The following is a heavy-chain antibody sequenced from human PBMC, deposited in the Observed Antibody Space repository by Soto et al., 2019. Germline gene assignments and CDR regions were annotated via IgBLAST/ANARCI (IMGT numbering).Heavy chain of an antibody. CDR3: ARGQWGLGGY. CDR1: GGSISSYY. D-gene: IGHD6-19*01. CDR2: IYYSGST. J-gene: IGHJ4*02. V-gene: IGHV4-59*01. Sequence: QVQLQESGPGLVKPSETLSLTCTVSGGSISSYYWSWIRQPPGKGLEWIGYIYYSGSTNYNPSLKSRVTISVDTSKNQFSLKLSSVTAADTAVYYCARGQWGLGGYWGQGTLVTVSS.